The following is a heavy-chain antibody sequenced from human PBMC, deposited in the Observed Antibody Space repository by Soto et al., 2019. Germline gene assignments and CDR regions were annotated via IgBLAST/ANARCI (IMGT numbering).Heavy chain of an antibody. CDR2: IKSKTDGGTT. Sequence: LRLSCAASGFTFSNAWMSWVRQAPGKGLEWVGRIKSKTDGGTTDYAAPVKGRFTISRDDSKNTLYLQMNSLKTEDTAVYYCTTGQILHDYGDPAHWGQGTLVTVSS. J-gene: IGHJ4*02. CDR3: TTGQILHDYGDPAH. CDR1: GFTFSNAW. D-gene: IGHD4-17*01. V-gene: IGHV3-15*01.